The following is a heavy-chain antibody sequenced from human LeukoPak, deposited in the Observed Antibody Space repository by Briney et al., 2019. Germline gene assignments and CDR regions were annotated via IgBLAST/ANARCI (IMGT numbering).Heavy chain of an antibody. D-gene: IGHD1-26*01. CDR3: ARDPYSGSYGPYYYYYMDV. CDR2: ITSSSSYI. Sequence: GGSLRLSCAASGFTFSSYTFNWVRQAPGKGPEWVSSITSSSSYIYYADSVKGRFTISRDNAKNSLYLQMDSLRVEDTAVYYCARDPYSGSYGPYYYYYMDVWGKGTTVTISS. J-gene: IGHJ6*03. CDR1: GFTFSSYT. V-gene: IGHV3-21*06.